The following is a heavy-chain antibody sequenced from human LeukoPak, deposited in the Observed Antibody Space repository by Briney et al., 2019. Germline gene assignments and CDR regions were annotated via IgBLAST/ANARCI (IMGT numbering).Heavy chain of an antibody. CDR3: ARVDSYCSGEGCYYYYGMDV. CDR1: GFTFSSYG. J-gene: IGHJ6*02. D-gene: IGHD2-15*01. V-gene: IGHV3-33*01. CDR2: IWYDGSNK. Sequence: PGGSLRLSCAASGFTFSSYGMHWVRQAPGKGLEWVAVIWYDGSNKYYADSVKGRFTISRDNSKNTLYLQMNSQRAEDTAVYYCARVDSYCSGEGCYYYYGMDVWGQGTTVTVSS.